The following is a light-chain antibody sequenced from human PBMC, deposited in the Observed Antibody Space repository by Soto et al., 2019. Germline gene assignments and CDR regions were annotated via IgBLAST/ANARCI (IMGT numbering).Light chain of an antibody. Sequence: DIQLTQSPSSLSASVGDRVTITCRASQSISTSLNWYQQKPGKAPNLLIFTSSNLKSGVPSRFSGSGSGTEFTLTISSLQPDDFATYYCQHYDSYSEAFGQGTKVDIK. CDR2: TSS. J-gene: IGKJ1*01. CDR1: QSISTS. V-gene: IGKV1-5*03. CDR3: QHYDSYSEA.